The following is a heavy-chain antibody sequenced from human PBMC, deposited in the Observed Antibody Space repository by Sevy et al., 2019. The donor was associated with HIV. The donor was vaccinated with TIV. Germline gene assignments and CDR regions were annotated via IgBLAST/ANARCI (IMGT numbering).Heavy chain of an antibody. Sequence: SETLSLTCTVSGGSISSSSYYWDWIRQPPGKGLEWIGTIYYSGNTYYNPSVKSRVTISVDTSRNQFSLRLSTATAADTAVYYCARRTYGDYVGYYDYWGQGTLVTVSS. CDR1: GGSISSSSYY. CDR2: IYYSGNT. CDR3: ARRTYGDYVGYYDY. D-gene: IGHD4-17*01. J-gene: IGHJ4*02. V-gene: IGHV4-39*07.